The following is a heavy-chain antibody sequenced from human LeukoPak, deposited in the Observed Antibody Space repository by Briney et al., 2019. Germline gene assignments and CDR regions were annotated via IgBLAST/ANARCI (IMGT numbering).Heavy chain of an antibody. J-gene: IGHJ5*02. CDR1: GGSFSGYY. Sequence: PSETLSLTCAVYGGSFSGYYWSWIRQPPGKGLEWIGEINHSGSTNYNPSLKSRVTISVDTSKNQFSLKLSSVTAADTAVYYCARGSQDYYDSSGDTPHRQFDPWGQGTLVTVSS. CDR3: ARGSQDYYDSSGDTPHRQFDP. D-gene: IGHD3-22*01. V-gene: IGHV4-34*01. CDR2: INHSGST.